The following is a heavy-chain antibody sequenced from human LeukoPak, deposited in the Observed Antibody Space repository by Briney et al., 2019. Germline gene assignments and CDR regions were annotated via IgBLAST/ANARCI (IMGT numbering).Heavy chain of an antibody. V-gene: IGHV1-2*02. CDR2: INLNSGGT. Sequence: ASVKVSCKASGYTFTGYYMHWVRQAPGQGLEWMGWINLNSGGTNYAQKFQGRVTMTRDTSISTAYMELSRLRSDDTAVYYCARLSGVLDAFDIWGQGTMVTVSS. CDR1: GYTFTGYY. CDR3: ARLSGVLDAFDI. J-gene: IGHJ3*02. D-gene: IGHD5/OR15-5a*01.